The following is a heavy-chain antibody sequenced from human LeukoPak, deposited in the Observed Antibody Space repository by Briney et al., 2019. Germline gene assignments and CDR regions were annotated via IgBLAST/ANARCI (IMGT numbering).Heavy chain of an antibody. V-gene: IGHV3-7*05. Sequence: GGSLRLSCAASGFTFSSLWMSWVRQAPGKGLEWVANIKQDGSDEYYVDSVKGRFTISRDNAQNSLYLQMNSLRAEDTAMYYCAKGLVAAGKVSDSWGQGTLVTVSS. CDR1: GFTFSSLW. J-gene: IGHJ4*02. CDR3: AKGLVAAGKVSDS. D-gene: IGHD2-2*01. CDR2: IKQDGSDE.